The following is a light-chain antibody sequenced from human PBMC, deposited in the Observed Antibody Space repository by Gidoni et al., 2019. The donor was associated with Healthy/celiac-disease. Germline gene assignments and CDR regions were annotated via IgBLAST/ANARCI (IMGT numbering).Light chain of an antibody. CDR1: QGISSY. Sequence: AIRITQSPSSLSASTGDRVTITCRASQGISSYLAWYQQKPGKAPKLLIYAASTLQSGVPSRFSGSGSGTDFTLTISCLQSEDFATYYCQQYYSYPRFTFGPXTKVDIK. J-gene: IGKJ3*01. CDR2: AAS. CDR3: QQYYSYPRFT. V-gene: IGKV1-8*01.